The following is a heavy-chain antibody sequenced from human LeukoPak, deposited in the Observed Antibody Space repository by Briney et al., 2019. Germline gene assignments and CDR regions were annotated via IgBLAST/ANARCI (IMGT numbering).Heavy chain of an antibody. D-gene: IGHD2-15*01. CDR1: GYTFTSYD. CDR3: ARDVAAAAGSYFDY. CDR2: MNPNSGNT. J-gene: IGHJ4*02. V-gene: IGHV1-8*01. Sequence: ASVKVSCKASGYTFTSYDINRVRQATGRGLEWMGWMNPNSGNTGYAQKFQGRVTMTRNTSISTACMELSSLRSEDTAVYYCARDVAAAAGSYFDYWGQGTLVTVSS.